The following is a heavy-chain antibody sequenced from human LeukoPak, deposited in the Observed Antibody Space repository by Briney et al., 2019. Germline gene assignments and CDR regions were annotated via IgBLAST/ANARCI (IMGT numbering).Heavy chain of an antibody. CDR3: AKDSPPDLWYYYGMDV. Sequence: GGSLRLSCAASGFTFSSYAMSWVRQAPGKGLEWVSAISGSGGSTYYADSVKGRFTISRDNSKNTLYLQMNSLRAEDTAVYYCAKDSPPDLWYYYGMDVWGQGTTVTVSS. D-gene: IGHD3-16*01. CDR1: GFTFSSYA. V-gene: IGHV3-23*01. J-gene: IGHJ6*02. CDR2: ISGSGGST.